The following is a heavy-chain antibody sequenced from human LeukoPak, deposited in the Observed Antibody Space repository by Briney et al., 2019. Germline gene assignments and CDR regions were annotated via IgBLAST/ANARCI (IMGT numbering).Heavy chain of an antibody. CDR1: GGTFSSYA. V-gene: IGHV1-3*01. CDR3: AREHILPYYYDSSGYNGMDV. CDR2: INAGNGNT. D-gene: IGHD3-22*01. Sequence: ASVKVSCKASGGTFSSYAISWVRQAPGQRLEWMGWINAGNGNTKYSQKLQGRVTITRDTSASTAYMELSSLRSEDTAVYYCAREHILPYYYDSSGYNGMDVWGQGTTVTVSS. J-gene: IGHJ6*02.